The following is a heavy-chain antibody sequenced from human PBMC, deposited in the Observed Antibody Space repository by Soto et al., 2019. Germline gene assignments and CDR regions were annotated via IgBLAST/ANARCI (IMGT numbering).Heavy chain of an antibody. J-gene: IGHJ6*02. D-gene: IGHD3-3*02. CDR1: GVSITSSDSY. V-gene: IGHV4-30-4*01. CDR2: INSSGRA. CDR3: ASFSTLGKDYGVDF. Sequence: PSETLSLTCSVTGVSITSSDSYWSLIRQPPGKGLEWIGYINSSGRAYCKPSLKSRVSTSIDTSKNQFSLRLTSVTVADTAVYFCASFSTLGKDYGVDFWGQGTTVPV.